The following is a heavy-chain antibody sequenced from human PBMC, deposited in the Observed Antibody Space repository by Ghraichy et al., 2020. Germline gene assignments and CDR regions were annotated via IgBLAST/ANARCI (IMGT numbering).Heavy chain of an antibody. D-gene: IGHD2-21*02. CDR3: ARGRKVVTAKSRRNWFDP. J-gene: IGHJ5*02. Sequence: SETLSLTCAVYGGSFSGYYWSWIRQPPGKGLEWIGEINHSGSTNYNPSLKSRVTISVDTSKNQFSLKLSSVAAADTAVYYCARGRKVVTAKSRRNWFDPWGQGTLVTVSS. V-gene: IGHV4-34*01. CDR2: INHSGST. CDR1: GGSFSGYY.